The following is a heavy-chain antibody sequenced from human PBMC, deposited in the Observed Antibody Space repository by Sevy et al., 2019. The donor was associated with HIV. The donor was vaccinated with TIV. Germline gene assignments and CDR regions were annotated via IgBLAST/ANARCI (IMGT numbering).Heavy chain of an antibody. CDR2: ISGSGGST. D-gene: IGHD3-10*01. CDR1: GFTFSSYA. CDR3: AKALLWFGELFFDY. J-gene: IGHJ4*02. V-gene: IGHV3-23*01. Sequence: GGSLRLSCAASGFTFSSYAMSWVRQAPGKGLEWFSAISGSGGSTYYADSVKGRFTISRDNSKNTLYLQMNSLRAEDTAVYYCAKALLWFGELFFDYWGQGTLVTVSS.